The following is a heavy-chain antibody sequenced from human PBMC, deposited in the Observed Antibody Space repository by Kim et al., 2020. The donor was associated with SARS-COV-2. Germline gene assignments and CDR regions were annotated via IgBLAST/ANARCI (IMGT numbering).Heavy chain of an antibody. Sequence: QKFQGRVTITADESTSTAYMELSSLRSEDTAVYYCARVGLHYYDSSGYYDYWGQGTLVTVSS. V-gene: IGHV1-69*01. D-gene: IGHD3-22*01. CDR3: ARVGLHYYDSSGYYDY. J-gene: IGHJ4*02.